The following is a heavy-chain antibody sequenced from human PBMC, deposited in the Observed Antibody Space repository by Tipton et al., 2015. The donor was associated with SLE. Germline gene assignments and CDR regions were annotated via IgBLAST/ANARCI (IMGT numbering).Heavy chain of an antibody. CDR3: ARGGVGGYDYFDY. CDR2: IYYNGNT. Sequence: TLSLTCAVSGDSLSIVGYYWAWVRQRPGKGLEWIGSIYYNGNTYYNPSLESRVSISVDTSSYRLSLHVRSVTAADTAVYYCARGGVGGYDYFDYWCQGALVTVSS. J-gene: IGHJ4*02. CDR1: GDSLSIVGYY. D-gene: IGHD5-12*01. V-gene: IGHV4-31*11.